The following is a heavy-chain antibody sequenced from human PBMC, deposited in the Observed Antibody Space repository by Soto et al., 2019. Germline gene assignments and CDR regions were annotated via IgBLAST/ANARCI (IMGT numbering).Heavy chain of an antibody. Sequence: PGGSLILSCASSVFTSSSYAMHWVRQAPGKGLEYVSAISSNGGSTYYANSVKGRFTISRDNSKNTLYLQMGSLRAEDMAVYYCARGGLRYFDWLFPGDDAFDIWGQGTMVTVSS. CDR2: ISSNGGST. CDR3: ARGGLRYFDWLFPGDDAFDI. V-gene: IGHV3-64*01. CDR1: VFTSSSYA. D-gene: IGHD3-9*01. J-gene: IGHJ3*02.